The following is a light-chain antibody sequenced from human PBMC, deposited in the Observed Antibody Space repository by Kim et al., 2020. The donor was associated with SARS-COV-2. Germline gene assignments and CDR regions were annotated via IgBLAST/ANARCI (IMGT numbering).Light chain of an antibody. Sequence: SASVGDRVTITCQASQDISNYLNWYQQKPGKAPKLLIYDASNWETGVPSMFSGSGSGTDFTFTISSLQPEDIATYYCQQYDNLPYSFGQGTKLEI. CDR2: DAS. CDR3: QQYDNLPYS. V-gene: IGKV1-33*01. J-gene: IGKJ2*03. CDR1: QDISNY.